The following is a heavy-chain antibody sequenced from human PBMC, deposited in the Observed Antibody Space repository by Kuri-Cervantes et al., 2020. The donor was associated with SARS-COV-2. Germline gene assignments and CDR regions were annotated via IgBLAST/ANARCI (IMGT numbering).Heavy chain of an antibody. J-gene: IGHJ4*02. Sequence: GESLKISCVASEFTFSSYEMNWVRQAPGKGLEWVSYISNSGSSIYYADSVKGRFTISRDNSKKTVYLQMNSLRPEDTAVYYCAKDREGYGDLDYWGQGTLVTVSS. CDR1: EFTFSSYE. V-gene: IGHV3-48*03. D-gene: IGHD4-17*01. CDR3: AKDREGYGDLDY. CDR2: ISNSGSSI.